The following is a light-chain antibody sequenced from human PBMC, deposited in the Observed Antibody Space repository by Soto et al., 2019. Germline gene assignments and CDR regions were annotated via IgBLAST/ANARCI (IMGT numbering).Light chain of an antibody. Sequence: EIVLTQSPGTLSLSPGERATLSCRASQSVSSNYLAWYQQKPGQAPRLLIYGASSRATGIPDRFSGSGSGTDFTLTISRLEPEDFAVYYCQQYGSSPMTFGQGTKVDIK. J-gene: IGKJ1*01. V-gene: IGKV3-20*01. CDR1: QSVSSNY. CDR2: GAS. CDR3: QQYGSSPMT.